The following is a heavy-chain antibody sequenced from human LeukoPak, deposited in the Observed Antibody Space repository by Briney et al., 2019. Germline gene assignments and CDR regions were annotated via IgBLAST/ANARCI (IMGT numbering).Heavy chain of an antibody. J-gene: IGHJ4*02. V-gene: IGHV3-30*18. CDR1: GFTFSSYG. D-gene: IGHD5-12*01. CDR3: AKGRVGYSGYDYLFFDY. CDR2: ISYDGSNK. Sequence: GGSLRLSCAASGFTFSSYGMHWVRQAPGKGLEWVAVISYDGSNKYYADSVKGRFTISRDNSKNTLYLQVNSLRAEDTAVYYCAKGRVGYSGYDYLFFDYWGQGTLVTVSS.